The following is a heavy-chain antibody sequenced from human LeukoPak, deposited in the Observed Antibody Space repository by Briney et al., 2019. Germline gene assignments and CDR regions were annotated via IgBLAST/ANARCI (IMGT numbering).Heavy chain of an antibody. D-gene: IGHD3-22*01. CDR2: IKSKTDGGTT. CDR1: GFTFSNAW. V-gene: IGHV3-15*01. J-gene: IGHJ4*02. CDR3: TTHFYYDSSGLDH. Sequence: GGSLRLSCAASGFTFSNAWMSWVRQAPGRGLEWVGRIKSKTDGGTTDYAAPVKGRFTISRDDSKNTLYLQMNSLKTEDTAVYYCTTHFYYDSSGLDHWGQGTLVTVSS.